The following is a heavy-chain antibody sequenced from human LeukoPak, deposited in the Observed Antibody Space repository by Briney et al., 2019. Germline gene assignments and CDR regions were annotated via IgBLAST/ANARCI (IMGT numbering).Heavy chain of an antibody. CDR2: ISGSGGST. CDR1: GFTFSGYC. J-gene: IGHJ6*03. CDR3: VRTSGYSYYYFYFYMDV. Sequence: GGSLRLSCAASGFTFSGYCMNWVCQAPGKGLEWVSAISGSGGSTYYADSAKGRFTISRDNAKNLLNLQMNSLRAEDTAVYYCVRTSGYSYYYFYFYMDVWGKGTTVTVSS. V-gene: IGHV3-21*01. D-gene: IGHD3-22*01.